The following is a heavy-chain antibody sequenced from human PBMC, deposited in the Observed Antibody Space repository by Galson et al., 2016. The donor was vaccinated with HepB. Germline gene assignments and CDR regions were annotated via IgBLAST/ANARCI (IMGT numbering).Heavy chain of an antibody. J-gene: IGHJ6*02. D-gene: IGHD6-13*01. Sequence: SLRLSCAASGFTFTNAWMNWVRQAPGKGLEWVGRIKSKTDGGTTDYAAPLKGRFTISRDDSKDTLYLQMNSLKTEDTADYYCSTSPDSTSLLRYYHYYVIDVWGQGTTVTVAS. CDR1: GFTFTNAW. V-gene: IGHV3-15*07. CDR2: IKSKTDGGTT. CDR3: STSPDSTSLLRYYHYYVIDV.